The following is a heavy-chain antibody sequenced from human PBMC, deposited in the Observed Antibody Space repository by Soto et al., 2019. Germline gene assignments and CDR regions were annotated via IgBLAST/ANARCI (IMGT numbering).Heavy chain of an antibody. Sequence: PGGSLRLSCAASGFTFSSYSMNWVRQAPGKGLEWVSSISSSSSYIYYADSVKGRFTISRDNAENSLYLQMNSLRAEDTAVYYCASEIAVAGYNYYGMDVWGQGTTVTVSS. D-gene: IGHD6-19*01. CDR2: ISSSSSYI. CDR3: ASEIAVAGYNYYGMDV. CDR1: GFTFSSYS. V-gene: IGHV3-21*01. J-gene: IGHJ6*02.